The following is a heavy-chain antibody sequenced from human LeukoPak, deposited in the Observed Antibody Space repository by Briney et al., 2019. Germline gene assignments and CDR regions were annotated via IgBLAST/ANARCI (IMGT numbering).Heavy chain of an antibody. Sequence: ASVKVSCKVSGYTLTELSMHWVRQAPGKGLEWRGGFDPEDGETICAQKFQGRVTLTRDTSTSTVYMELSSLTSDDTAMYYCARRHAGQWLDYFDYWGQGTLVTVSS. CDR1: GYTLTELS. D-gene: IGHD6-19*01. CDR2: FDPEDGET. CDR3: ARRHAGQWLDYFDY. V-gene: IGHV1-24*01. J-gene: IGHJ4*02.